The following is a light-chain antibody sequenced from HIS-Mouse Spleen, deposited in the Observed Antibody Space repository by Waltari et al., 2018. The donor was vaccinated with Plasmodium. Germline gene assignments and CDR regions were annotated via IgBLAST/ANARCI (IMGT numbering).Light chain of an antibody. CDR1: QRVSSN. J-gene: IGKJ1*01. V-gene: IGKV3-15*01. Sequence: EIVMTQSPATLSVPPGARATLSCRASQRVSSNLACYQQKPGQAPRLLIYGASTRATGIPARFSGSGSGTEFTLTISSLQSEDFAVYYCQQYNNWPWTFGQGTKVEIK. CDR2: GAS. CDR3: QQYNNWPWT.